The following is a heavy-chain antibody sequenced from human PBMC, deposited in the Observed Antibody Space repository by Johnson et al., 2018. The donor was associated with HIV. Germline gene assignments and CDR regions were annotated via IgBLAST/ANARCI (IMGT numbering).Heavy chain of an antibody. CDR1: GFTFSSYG. D-gene: IGHD6-19*01. CDR2: IWDDGSNE. CDR3: ARAMEQWLKYVPFDV. J-gene: IGHJ3*01. Sequence: QVQVVESGGGVVQPGRSLRLSCAASGFTFSSYGMHWVRQAPGKGLEWVAVIWDDGSNEYYADSVKGRFTISRDNSKNTLYLQMNRLRAEDTAVYYCARAMEQWLKYVPFDVWGQGTMVTVSS. V-gene: IGHV3-33*01.